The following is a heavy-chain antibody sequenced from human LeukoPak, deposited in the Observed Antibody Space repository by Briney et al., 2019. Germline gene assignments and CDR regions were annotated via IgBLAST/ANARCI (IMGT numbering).Heavy chain of an antibody. J-gene: IGHJ3*02. D-gene: IGHD3-3*01. CDR3: ARERGDYDPEAFDI. CDR1: GYTFTSYG. CDR2: ISAYNGNT. V-gene: IGHV1-18*01. Sequence: ASVKVSCKASGYTFTSYGISWVRQAPGQGLEWMGWISAYNGNTNYAQKLQGRVTMTTDTSTSTAYMELRSLRSDDTAVYYCARERGDYDPEAFDIWGQGTMVTVSS.